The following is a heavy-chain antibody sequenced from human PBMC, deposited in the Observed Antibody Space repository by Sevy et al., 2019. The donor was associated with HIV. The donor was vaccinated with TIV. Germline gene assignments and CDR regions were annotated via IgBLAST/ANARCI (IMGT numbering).Heavy chain of an antibody. J-gene: IGHJ6*02. CDR2: INPKSGAT. CDR1: GYTFSDSGYY. V-gene: IGHV1-2*02. Sequence: ASVKVSCKASGYTFSDSGYYVHWVRQAPGQGLGWMGWINPKSGATNYAQKFQGRVTMTRDTSVSTANMELSRLTSDDTAVYYCARESYDFWTGPVDYDYGMDVWGQGTTVTVSS. D-gene: IGHD3-3*01. CDR3: ARESYDFWTGPVDYDYGMDV.